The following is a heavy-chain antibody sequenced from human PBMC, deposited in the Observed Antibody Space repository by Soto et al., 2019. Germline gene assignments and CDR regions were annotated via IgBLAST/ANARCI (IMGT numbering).Heavy chain of an antibody. D-gene: IGHD4-17*01. V-gene: IGHV3-66*01. CDR3: ATTTVTTTSIYY. Sequence: EVQLVESGGGLVQPGGSLRLSCAASGLTVSSNYMSWVRQAPGKGLEWVSVIYSGGNTYYADSVKGRFTISRDNSKNTLYLQMNRLRAEDTAVYYCATTTVTTTSIYYWSQGTLVTVSS. CDR2: IYSGGNT. J-gene: IGHJ4*01. CDR1: GLTVSSNY.